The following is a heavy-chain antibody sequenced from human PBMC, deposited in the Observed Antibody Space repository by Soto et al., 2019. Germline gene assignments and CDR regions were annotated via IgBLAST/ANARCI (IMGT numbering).Heavy chain of an antibody. V-gene: IGHV1-18*01. CDR2: ISAYNGNT. J-gene: IGHJ4*02. CDR3: ARGGNYDSSGYIDY. Sequence: GASVKVFGKASGYTFTSFGISWVRQAPGQGLEWMGWISAYNGNTNYAQKLQGRVTMTTDTSTSTAYMELRSLRSDDTAVYYCARGGNYDSSGYIDYWCQGTLVTVSS. CDR1: GYTFTSFG. D-gene: IGHD3-22*01.